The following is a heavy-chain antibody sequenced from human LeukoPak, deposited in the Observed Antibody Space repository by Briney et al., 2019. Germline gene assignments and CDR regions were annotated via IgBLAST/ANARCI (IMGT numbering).Heavy chain of an antibody. V-gene: IGHV1-69*04. D-gene: IGHD3-10*01. CDR1: GGTLSSYA. CDR3: ARGPMVRGSPDY. Sequence: ASVKVSCKASGGTLSSYAISWVRQAPGQGLEWMGRIIPILGIANYAQKFQGRVTITADKSTSTAYMELSSLRSEDTAVYYCARGPMVRGSPDYWGQGTLVTVSS. J-gene: IGHJ4*02. CDR2: IIPILGIA.